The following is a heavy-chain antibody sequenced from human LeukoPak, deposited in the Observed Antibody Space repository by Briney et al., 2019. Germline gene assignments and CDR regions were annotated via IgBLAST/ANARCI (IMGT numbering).Heavy chain of an antibody. Sequence: SETLSLTCTVPGGSISSYYWSWIRQPPGKGLEWIGYIYYSGSTNYNPSLKSRVTISVDTSKNQFSLKLSSVTAADTAVYYCARDYYDSSGYYSLFGYWGQGTLVTVSS. V-gene: IGHV4-59*01. D-gene: IGHD3-22*01. CDR1: GGSISSYY. J-gene: IGHJ4*02. CDR2: IYYSGST. CDR3: ARDYYDSSGYYSLFGY.